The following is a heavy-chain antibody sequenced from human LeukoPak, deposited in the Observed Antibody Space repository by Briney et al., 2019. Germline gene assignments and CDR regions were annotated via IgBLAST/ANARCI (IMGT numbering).Heavy chain of an antibody. CDR1: GGSISSSRYY. CDR3: ARDYSKGGGFDF. V-gene: IGHV4-39*07. D-gene: IGHD4-11*01. CDR2: IYYSGST. J-gene: IGHJ4*02. Sequence: PSETLSLTCTVSGGSISSSRYYWGWIRQPPGKGLEWIGNIYYSGSTYYNPSLKSRVTISVDTSKNQFSLRLSPVTAADTAVYYCARDYSKGGGFDFWGQGTLVTVSS.